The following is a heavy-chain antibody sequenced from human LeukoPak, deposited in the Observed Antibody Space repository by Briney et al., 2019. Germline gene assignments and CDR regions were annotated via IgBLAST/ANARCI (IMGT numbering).Heavy chain of an antibody. CDR3: ARLAAAEDY. D-gene: IGHD6-13*01. CDR1: GYTLTELS. Sequence: ASVKVSCKVSGYTLTELSMHWVRQAPGKGLEWMGGFDPEDGETIYAQKFQGRVTMTRDTSISTAYMELSRLRSDDTAVYYCARLAAAEDYWGQGTLVTVSS. CDR2: FDPEDGET. J-gene: IGHJ4*02. V-gene: IGHV1-24*01.